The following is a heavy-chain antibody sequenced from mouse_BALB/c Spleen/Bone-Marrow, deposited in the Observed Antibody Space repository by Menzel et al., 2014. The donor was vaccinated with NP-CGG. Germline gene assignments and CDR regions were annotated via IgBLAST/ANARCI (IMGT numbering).Heavy chain of an antibody. J-gene: IGHJ3*01. CDR1: GFTFTDYY. Sequence: EVQLVESGGGLVQPGGSLRLSCAPSGFTFTDYYMSWVRQPPGKALEWLGFIRNKANGYTTEYSASVKGRFTFSRDNSQSILYLQMNTLRAEDSATYYCARDYYGFFAYWGQGTLVTVSA. D-gene: IGHD1-2*01. CDR2: IRNKANGYTT. V-gene: IGHV7-3*02. CDR3: ARDYYGFFAY.